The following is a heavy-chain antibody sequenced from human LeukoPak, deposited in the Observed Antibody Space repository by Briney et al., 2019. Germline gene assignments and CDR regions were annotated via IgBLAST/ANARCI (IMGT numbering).Heavy chain of an antibody. V-gene: IGHV3-7*04. CDR1: GGSFSGYY. D-gene: IGHD1-26*01. CDR2: IKEDGNEK. Sequence: ETLSLTCAVYGGSFSGYYWSWIRQPPGKGLEWVANIKEDGNEKYYVDSVKGRFTISRDNAKNSLYLQMNSLRADDTAVYYCVRGGPFGAYWGQGTLVTVSS. CDR3: VRGGPFGAY. J-gene: IGHJ4*02.